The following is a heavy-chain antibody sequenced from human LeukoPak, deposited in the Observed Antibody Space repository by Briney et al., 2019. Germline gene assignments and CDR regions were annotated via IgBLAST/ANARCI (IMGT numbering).Heavy chain of an antibody. D-gene: IGHD2-2*01. CDR3: ARQGRSSCSSTSCSAWGLHYYYYMDV. Sequence: KASETLSLTCAVYGGSFSGYYWSWIRQPPGKGLEWIGEINHTGSTNYNPSLKSRVTISVDTSKNQFSLKLSSVTAADTAVYYCARQGRSSCSSTSCSAWGLHYYYYMDVWGKGTTVTVSS. CDR1: GGSFSGYY. CDR2: INHTGST. J-gene: IGHJ6*03. V-gene: IGHV4-34*01.